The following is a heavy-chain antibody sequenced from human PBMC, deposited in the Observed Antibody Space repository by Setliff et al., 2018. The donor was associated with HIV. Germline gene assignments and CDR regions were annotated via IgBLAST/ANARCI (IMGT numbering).Heavy chain of an antibody. CDR3: ARCRGMATITS. J-gene: IGHJ5*02. D-gene: IGHD5-12*01. Sequence: PSETLSLTCAVSGYSISSGYYWGWIRQPPGKGLEWIGSIYHSGSTYYNPSLKSRVTISVDTSKNQFSLKLSSVTAADTAVYYCARCRGMATITSWGQGTLVTVSS. CDR2: IYHSGST. CDR1: GYSISSGYY. V-gene: IGHV4-38-2*01.